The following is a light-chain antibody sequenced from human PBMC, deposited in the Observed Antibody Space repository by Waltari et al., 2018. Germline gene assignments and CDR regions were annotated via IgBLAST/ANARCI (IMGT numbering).Light chain of an antibody. CDR3: QQSTNWPYT. CDR2: GVA. Sequence: ETVMTQSPATLSVSPGERVTLSCRASQSVSSNLAWYQQKPGQAPRLLIYGVATRAAGIPARFSGSGSGTEFTLTISSLQSEDFAVYYCQQSTNWPYTFGQGTRLEIK. J-gene: IGKJ2*01. V-gene: IGKV3-15*01. CDR1: QSVSSN.